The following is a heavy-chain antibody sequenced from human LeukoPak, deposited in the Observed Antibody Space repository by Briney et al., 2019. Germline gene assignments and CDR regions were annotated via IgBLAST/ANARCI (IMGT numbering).Heavy chain of an antibody. CDR3: ASQSGVAPIVTKSWGSFGM. D-gene: IGHD1-26*01. V-gene: IGHV1-2*04. Sequence: ASVKVSCTASGYTFTGYYMHWVRQAPGQGLEWMGWINPNSGGTNYAQNFQGWVTITRDTSISTAYMELSRLRSDDTAVYYCASQSGVAPIVTKSWGSFGMWGQGAMVTVSS. J-gene: IGHJ3*02. CDR1: GYTFTGYY. CDR2: INPNSGGT.